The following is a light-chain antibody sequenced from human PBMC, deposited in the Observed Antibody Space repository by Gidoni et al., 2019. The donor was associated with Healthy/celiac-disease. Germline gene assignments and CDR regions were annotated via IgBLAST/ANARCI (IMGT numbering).Light chain of an antibody. V-gene: IGKV3-20*01. CDR3: QQYGSSLVT. CDR1: QSVSSSY. J-gene: IGKJ4*01. Sequence: EMVLTQAPGTLSLSPGERATLSCRASQSVSSSYLAWYQQKPGQAPRLLIYGASSRATGIPDRISGSGSGTDFTLTISRLEPEDFAVYYCQQYGSSLVTFGGGTKVEIK. CDR2: GAS.